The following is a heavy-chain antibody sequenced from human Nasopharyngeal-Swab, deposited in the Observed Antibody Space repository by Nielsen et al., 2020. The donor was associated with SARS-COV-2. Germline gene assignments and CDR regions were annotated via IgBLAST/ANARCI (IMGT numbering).Heavy chain of an antibody. CDR3: ASGQCINGVCNPTDGLDV. CDR1: GFSITYRF. CDR2: ITPFNGNA. V-gene: IGHV1-45*02. D-gene: IGHD2-8*01. Sequence: SVKVSCKASGFSITYRFLHWMRQAPGQALEWMGWITPFNGNAKYAQKFQGRVSITRDGSRTTTSLELSSLRPDDTAMYFCASGQCINGVCNPTDGLDVWGQGTSVTVS. J-gene: IGHJ6*02.